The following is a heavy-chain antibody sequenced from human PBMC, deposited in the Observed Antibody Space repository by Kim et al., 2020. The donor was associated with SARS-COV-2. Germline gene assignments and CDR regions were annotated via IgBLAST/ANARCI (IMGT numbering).Heavy chain of an antibody. D-gene: IGHD2-2*01. V-gene: IGHV1-46*01. CDR3: AKDIVVVPAAMLGSNYYYYGMDG. CDR2: INPSGGST. Sequence: ASVKVSCKASGYTFTSYYMHWVRQAPGQGLEWMGIINPSGGSTSYAQKFQGRVTMTRDTSTSTVYMELSSLRSEDTAVYYCAKDIVVVPAAMLGSNYYYYGMDGWGQGTTDTVAS. J-gene: IGHJ6*02. CDR1: GYTFTSYY.